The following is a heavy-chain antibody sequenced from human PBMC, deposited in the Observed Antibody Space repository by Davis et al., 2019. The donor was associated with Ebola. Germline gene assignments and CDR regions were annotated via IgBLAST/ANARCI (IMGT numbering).Heavy chain of an antibody. D-gene: IGHD1-1*01. CDR1: GYTFTSYD. V-gene: IGHV1-8*01. J-gene: IGHJ4*02. CDR2: MNPNSGNT. CDR3: ARDVRGITGPSEY. Sequence: ASVKVSCKASGYTFTSYDINWVRQATGQGLEWMGWMNPNSGNTGYAQKLQGRVTMTTDTSTSTAYMELRSLRSDDTARYYCARDVRGITGPSEYWGQGTLVTVSS.